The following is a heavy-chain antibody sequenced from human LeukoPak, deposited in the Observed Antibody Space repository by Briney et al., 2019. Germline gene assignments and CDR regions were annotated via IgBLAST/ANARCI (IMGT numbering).Heavy chain of an antibody. D-gene: IGHD2-15*01. CDR2: ITNSGGST. J-gene: IGHJ4*02. Sequence: GGSLRLSCAASGFTFSSYVMSWVRRAPGKGLEWVSLITNSGGSTFYVDSVKGRFTISRDISKNTLYLQMNTLRAEDTAVYYCAKGYCSSGSCAKFDYWGQGTLVTVSS. CDR3: AKGYCSSGSCAKFDY. CDR1: GFTFSSYV. V-gene: IGHV3-23*01.